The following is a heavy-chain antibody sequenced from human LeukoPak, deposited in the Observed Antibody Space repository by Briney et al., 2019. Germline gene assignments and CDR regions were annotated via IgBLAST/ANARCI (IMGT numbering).Heavy chain of an antibody. J-gene: IGHJ3*01. V-gene: IGHV6-1*01. CDR3: ARDLLRPGIFVFDL. D-gene: IGHD3-10*01. CDR2: TYYRSKWYN. CDR1: RDSVSSNSAA. Sequence: SQTLSLTCAISRDSVSSNSAAWNWIRQSPSRGLEWLGRTYYRSKWYNDYAVSVKSRMTINADTSKNQFSLQLNFVTPEDTAVYYCARDLLRPGIFVFDLWGQGTMVSVSS.